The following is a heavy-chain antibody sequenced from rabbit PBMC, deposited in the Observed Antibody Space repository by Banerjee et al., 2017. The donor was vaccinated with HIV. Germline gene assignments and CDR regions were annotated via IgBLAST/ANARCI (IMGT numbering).Heavy chain of an antibody. CDR3: AGHPYGGYNGYGYGDL. J-gene: IGHJ6*01. D-gene: IGHD6-1*01. CDR1: GFSFSSSYY. CDR2: IDAGSSGST. Sequence: QSLEESGGDLVKPGASLTLTCTASGFSFSSSYYMYWVRQAPGKGLEWIACIDAGSSGSTYYASWAKGRFTISKTSSTTVTLQMTSLTAADTATYFCAGHPYGGYNGYGYGDLWGPGTLVTVS. V-gene: IGHV1S40*01.